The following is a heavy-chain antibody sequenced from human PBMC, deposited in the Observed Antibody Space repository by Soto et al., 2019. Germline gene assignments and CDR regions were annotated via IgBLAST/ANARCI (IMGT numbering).Heavy chain of an antibody. D-gene: IGHD2-8*01. CDR2: IYYSGTT. Sequence: SETLSLTCTVSGASITSGGYYWNWIRQHPGKGLEWIGYIYYSGTTYYNPSLKSRVTISVDTSENHFSLKLSSVTAADTAVYYCACILGSYGMDVWGQGTTVTVSS. CDR1: GASITSGGYY. CDR3: ACILGSYGMDV. J-gene: IGHJ6*02. V-gene: IGHV4-31*03.